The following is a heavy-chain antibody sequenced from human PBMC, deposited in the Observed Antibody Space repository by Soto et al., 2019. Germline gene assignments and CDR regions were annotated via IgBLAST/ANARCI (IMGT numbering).Heavy chain of an antibody. J-gene: IGHJ4*02. CDR2: ISGSGGST. V-gene: IGHV3-23*01. CDR3: AKVGDIVVEDYDRFDY. D-gene: IGHD2-15*01. Sequence: EVQLLESGGGLVQPGGSLRLSCAASGFTFSSYAMSWVRQAPGKGLEWVSAISGSGGSTYYADSVKGRFTISRDNSKNTLYLQMNSLRAEDTAVYYCAKVGDIVVEDYDRFDYWGQGTLVTVSS. CDR1: GFTFSSYA.